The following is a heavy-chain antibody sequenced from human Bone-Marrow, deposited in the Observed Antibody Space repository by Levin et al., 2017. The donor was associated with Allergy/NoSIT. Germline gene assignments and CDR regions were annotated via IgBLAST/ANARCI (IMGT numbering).Heavy chain of an antibody. CDR3: ARESDTSGYYFWYFFDL. Sequence: GESLKISCVVSGFDLSGFAMHWVRQAPGKGPEWVAVISHDGSEKFYADFVRGRFRISRLNLKDTVYLQMDSLRDDDTALYYCARESDTSGYYFWYFFDLWGQGTQVSVSS. D-gene: IGHD3-22*01. CDR1: GFDLSGFA. V-gene: IGHV3-30*04. CDR2: ISHDGSEK. J-gene: IGHJ4*02.